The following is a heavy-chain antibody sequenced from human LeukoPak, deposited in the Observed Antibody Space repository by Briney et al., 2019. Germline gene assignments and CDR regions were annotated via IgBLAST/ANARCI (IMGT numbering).Heavy chain of an antibody. V-gene: IGHV1-2*02. J-gene: IGHJ4*02. D-gene: IGHD6-13*01. CDR2: INPNSGGS. Sequence: ASVKVSCKASGYTFTDYYIHWVRQAPGQGLEWMGWINPNSGGSNNAQKFQGRVTMTRDTSISTAYMELSSLRSGDTAVFYCARRGDNEGYHYWGQGTLVTVSS. CDR3: ARRGDNEGYHY. CDR1: GYTFTDYY.